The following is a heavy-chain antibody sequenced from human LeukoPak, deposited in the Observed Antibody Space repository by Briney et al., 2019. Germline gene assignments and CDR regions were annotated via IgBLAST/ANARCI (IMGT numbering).Heavy chain of an antibody. CDR1: GYTFTGYY. D-gene: IGHD4-4*01. CDR3: ARDGYDYSNYGPFDP. V-gene: IGHV1-2*02. Sequence: ASVKVSCKASGYTFTGYYMRWVRQAPGQGLEWMGWINPNSGGTNYAQKFQGRVTMTRDTSISTAYMELSRLRSDDTAVYYCARDGYDYSNYGPFDPWGQGTLVTVSS. J-gene: IGHJ5*02. CDR2: INPNSGGT.